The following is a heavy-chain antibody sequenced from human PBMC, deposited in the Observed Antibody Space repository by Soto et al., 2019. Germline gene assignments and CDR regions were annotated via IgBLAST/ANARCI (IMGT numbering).Heavy chain of an antibody. CDR1: GFTFSSYA. Sequence: GESLKISCAASGFTFSSYAMHWVRQAPGLVLEYILGISTDGDITYYADSVKGRFTISRDNSKNTLYLQMGSLRPEDMAVYHCARSMYYSSGSGSYIDFWGQGTLVT. J-gene: IGHJ4*02. V-gene: IGHV3-64*02. CDR3: ARSMYYSSGSGSYIDF. D-gene: IGHD3-10*01. CDR2: ISTDGDIT.